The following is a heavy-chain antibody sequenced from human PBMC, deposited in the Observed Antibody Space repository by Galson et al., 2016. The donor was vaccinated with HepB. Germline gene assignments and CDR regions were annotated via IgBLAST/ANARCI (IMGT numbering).Heavy chain of an antibody. CDR3: ARGDNPDYGDYAAAYYYMDV. CDR2: INHSGST. V-gene: IGHV4-34*01. D-gene: IGHD4-17*01. CDR1: GGSFSGYY. J-gene: IGHJ6*03. Sequence: ETLSLTCAVYGGSFSGYYWSWIRQPPGRGLEWIGEINHSGSTNYNPSLKSRVTISVDTSKNQFSLKLSSVTAADTAVYYGARGDNPDYGDYAAAYYYMDVWGKGTTVTVSS.